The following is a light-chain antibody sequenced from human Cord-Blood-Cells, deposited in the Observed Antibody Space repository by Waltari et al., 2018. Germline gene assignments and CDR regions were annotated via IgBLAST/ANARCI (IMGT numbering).Light chain of an antibody. V-gene: IGKV1-39*01. CDR1: QSISSY. CDR3: QQSYSTPRT. Sequence: DIQMTQSTSSLSASVGDRVTITCRASQSISSYLNWYQQKPGKAPKLLIYAASSLQSGVPSRFSGSGSGTDFTLTISSLQPEDFATYYCQQSYSTPRTFGQVTKVEIK. J-gene: IGKJ1*01. CDR2: AAS.